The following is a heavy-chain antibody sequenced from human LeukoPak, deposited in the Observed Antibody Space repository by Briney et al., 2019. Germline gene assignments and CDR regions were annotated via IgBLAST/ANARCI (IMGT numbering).Heavy chain of an antibody. CDR2: ITESGDNT. CDR3: ARVAGSCSSTSCYTGWFDP. D-gene: IGHD2-2*02. J-gene: IGHJ5*02. Sequence: GGSLRLSCAASAFTFPTYGMIWVRQAPGKGLEWVSSITESGDNTYYADSVKGRFTISRDNSKNTLYLQMNSLRAEDTAVYYCARVAGSCSSTSCYTGWFDPWGQGTLVTVSS. CDR1: AFTFPTYG. V-gene: IGHV3-23*01.